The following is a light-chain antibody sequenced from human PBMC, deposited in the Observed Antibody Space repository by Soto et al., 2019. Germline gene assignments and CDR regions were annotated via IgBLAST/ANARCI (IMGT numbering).Light chain of an antibody. V-gene: IGKV3D-15*01. CDR2: DAS. Sequence: EIVMTQSPATLSVSPGDRATLSCRASQSVDNDLAWYQQKPGQPPRLLIYDASTRATGIPARFSGSQSGTEFTLTISSLLSEDFATYYCQQSYYIPRSFGQGTKLEIK. CDR3: QQSYYIPRS. CDR1: QSVDND. J-gene: IGKJ2*03.